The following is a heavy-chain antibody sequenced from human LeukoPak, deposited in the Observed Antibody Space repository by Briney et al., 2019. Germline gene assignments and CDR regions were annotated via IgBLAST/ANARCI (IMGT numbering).Heavy chain of an antibody. CDR3: ARVKGYYYDSSGYYGDGYYYFDY. J-gene: IGHJ4*02. Sequence: SQTLSLTCTVSGGSISSGDYYWSWICQPPGKGLEWIGYIYYSGSTYYNPSLKSRVTISVDTSKNQFSLKLSSVTAADTAVYYCARVKGYYYDSSGYYGDGYYYFDYWGQGTLVTVSS. D-gene: IGHD3-22*01. CDR2: IYYSGST. CDR1: GGSISSGDYY. V-gene: IGHV4-30-4*01.